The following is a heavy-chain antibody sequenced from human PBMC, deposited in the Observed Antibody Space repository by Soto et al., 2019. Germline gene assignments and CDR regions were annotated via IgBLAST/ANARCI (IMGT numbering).Heavy chain of an antibody. V-gene: IGHV1-18*01. Sequence: ASVKVSCKASGYTFTSYGISWVRQAPGQGLEWMGWISAYNGNTNYAQKLQGRVTMTTDTSTSTAYMELRSLRSDDTAVYYCARATYFDFWSGCHTGPFDFWCQGTLVTVSS. CDR2: ISAYNGNT. J-gene: IGHJ4*02. CDR3: ARATYFDFWSGCHTGPFDF. D-gene: IGHD3-3*01. CDR1: GYTFTSYG.